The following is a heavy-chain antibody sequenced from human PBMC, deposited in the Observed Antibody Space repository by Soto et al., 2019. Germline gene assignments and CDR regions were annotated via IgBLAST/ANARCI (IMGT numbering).Heavy chain of an antibody. V-gene: IGHV1-2*02. CDR2: INPNNGDT. D-gene: IGHD6-19*01. CDR1: GYTFSGYY. CDR3: ARGRSVAGKKFDY. Sequence: QVQLVQSGAEVKKPGASVKVSCKASGYTFSGYYIHWVRQAPGQGPEWVGWINPNNGDTNYAQKYQGRATMTRHTSITTVYMELNSLRSDDTAVYYCARGRSVAGKKFDYWGQGTLVTVS. J-gene: IGHJ4*02.